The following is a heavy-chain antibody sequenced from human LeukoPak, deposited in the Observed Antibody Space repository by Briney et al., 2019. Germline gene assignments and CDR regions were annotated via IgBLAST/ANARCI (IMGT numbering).Heavy chain of an antibody. CDR1: GYTFTSYY. CDR2: INPSGGST. J-gene: IGHJ6*03. V-gene: IGHV1-46*03. CDR3: ARDLSEEPHYYYYYMDV. D-gene: IGHD1-26*01. Sequence: GASVKVSCKASGYTFTSYYMHWVRQAPGQGLEGMGIINPSGGSTTYAQKFQGRVTMTRDTSTSTVYMELSSLRSEDTAVYYCARDLSEEPHYYYYYMDVWGKGTTVTVSS.